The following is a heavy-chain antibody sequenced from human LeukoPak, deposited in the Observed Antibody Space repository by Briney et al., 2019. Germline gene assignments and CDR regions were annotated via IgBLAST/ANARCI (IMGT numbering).Heavy chain of an antibody. Sequence: GGSLRLSCAASGFTFSSYAMHWVRQAPGKGLEWVAVISYDGSNKYYADSVKGRFTISRDNSKNTLYLQMNGLRAEDTAVYYCARSPWELDAFDIWGQGTMVTVSS. CDR3: ARSPWELDAFDI. J-gene: IGHJ3*02. V-gene: IGHV3-30-3*01. D-gene: IGHD1-26*01. CDR1: GFTFSSYA. CDR2: ISYDGSNK.